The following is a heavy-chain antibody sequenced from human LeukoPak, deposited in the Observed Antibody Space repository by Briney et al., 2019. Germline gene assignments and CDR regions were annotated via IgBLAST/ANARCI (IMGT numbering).Heavy chain of an antibody. J-gene: IGHJ4*02. V-gene: IGHV4-39*02. CDR3: ARGVDYHDY. D-gene: IGHD3-16*01. CDR2: IYYSGST. Sequence: PSETLSLTCTVSGGSISGSSYYWGWIRQPPGKGLEWIGSIYYSGSTYYNPSLKSRVTISVDTSKNQFSLKLNSVTATDTAVYYCARGVDYHDYWGQGTLVTVSS. CDR1: GGSISGSSYY.